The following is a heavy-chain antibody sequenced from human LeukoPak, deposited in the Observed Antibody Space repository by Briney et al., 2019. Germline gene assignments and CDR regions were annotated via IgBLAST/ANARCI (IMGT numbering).Heavy chain of an antibody. D-gene: IGHD1-26*01. Sequence: GRSLRLSCAAYGFTFSSYAMHWVRQAPGKGLEWVAVISYDGSNKYYADSVKGRFTISRDNSKNTLYLQMNSLRAEDTAVYYCARGELLRLDDAFDIWGQGTMVTVSS. CDR1: GFTFSSYA. CDR3: ARGELLRLDDAFDI. V-gene: IGHV3-30-3*01. CDR2: ISYDGSNK. J-gene: IGHJ3*02.